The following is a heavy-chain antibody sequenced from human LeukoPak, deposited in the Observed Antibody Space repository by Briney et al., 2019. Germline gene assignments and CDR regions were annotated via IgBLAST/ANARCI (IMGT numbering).Heavy chain of an antibody. CDR2: ISSYNGNT. CDR1: GYTFTSYG. V-gene: IGHV1-18*01. J-gene: IGHJ4*02. Sequence: ATVKVSCKASGYTFTSYGISWVRQAPGQGLEWMGWISSYNGNTNYAQKLQGRVTMTRDTSTSTAYMELRSLRSDDTAVYYCAIFYSGSYYGIDYWGQGTLVTVSS. D-gene: IGHD1-26*01. CDR3: AIFYSGSYYGIDY.